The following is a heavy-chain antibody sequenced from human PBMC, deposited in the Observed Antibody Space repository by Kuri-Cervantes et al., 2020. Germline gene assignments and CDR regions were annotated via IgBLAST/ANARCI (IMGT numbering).Heavy chain of an antibody. CDR2: ISYDGSNK. V-gene: IGHV3-30-3*01. J-gene: IGHJ4*02. CDR3: AKDMRYSSGWIDY. CDR1: GFTFSSYA. D-gene: IGHD6-19*01. Sequence: GGSLRLSCAASGFTFSSYAMHWVRQAPGKGLEWVAVISYDGSNKYYADSVKGRFTISRDNSKNTLYLQMNSLRAEDTAVYYCAKDMRYSSGWIDYWGQGTLVTVSS.